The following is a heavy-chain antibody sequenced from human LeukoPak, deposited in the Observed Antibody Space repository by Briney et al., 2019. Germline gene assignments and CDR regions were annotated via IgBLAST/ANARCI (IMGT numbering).Heavy chain of an antibody. Sequence: SLRLSCAASGFTFSSYAMHWVRQAPGKGLEWVAVISYDGSNKYYADSVKGRFTISRDNSKNTLYLQMNSLRAEDTAVYYCARESVSEAAGAPDAFDIWGQGTMVTVSS. V-gene: IGHV3-30-3*01. J-gene: IGHJ3*02. CDR3: ARESVSEAAGAPDAFDI. D-gene: IGHD6-13*01. CDR2: ISYDGSNK. CDR1: GFTFSSYA.